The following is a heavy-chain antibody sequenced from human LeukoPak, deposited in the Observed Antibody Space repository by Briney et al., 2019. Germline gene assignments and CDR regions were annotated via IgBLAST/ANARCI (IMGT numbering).Heavy chain of an antibody. CDR1: GFTFSSYS. Sequence: GGSLRLSCAASGFTFSSYSMNWVRQAPGRGLEWVSSISSSSSYIYYADSVKGRFTISRDNAKNSLYLQMNSLRAEDTAVYYCAREGRLTFIAVAGAYYGMDVWGQGTTVTVSS. CDR3: AREGRLTFIAVAGAYYGMDV. V-gene: IGHV3-21*01. CDR2: ISSSSSYI. J-gene: IGHJ6*02. D-gene: IGHD6-19*01.